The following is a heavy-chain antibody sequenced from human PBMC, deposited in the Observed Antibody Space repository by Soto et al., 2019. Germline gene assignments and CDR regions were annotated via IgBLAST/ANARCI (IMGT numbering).Heavy chain of an antibody. Sequence: PSETLSLTCTVSGGSISSYYWSWIRQPPGKGLEWIGYISYSGTPNYNPSLKSRVTISVDMSKNQFSLKLSSVTAADTAVYSCAGSRGYSYGYSFDYWGQGILVTVSS. CDR2: ISYSGTP. CDR1: GGSISSYY. CDR3: AGSRGYSYGYSFDY. J-gene: IGHJ4*02. D-gene: IGHD5-18*01. V-gene: IGHV4-59*01.